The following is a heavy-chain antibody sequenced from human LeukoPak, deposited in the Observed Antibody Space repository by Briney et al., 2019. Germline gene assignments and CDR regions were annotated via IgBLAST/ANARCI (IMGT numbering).Heavy chain of an antibody. V-gene: IGHV4-59*01. CDR1: GGSISSYY. D-gene: IGHD3-3*01. J-gene: IGHJ6*03. CDR2: IYYSGST. CDR3: ARGADLLRFLEPNYYYYMDV. Sequence: SETLSLTCTVSGGSISSYYWSWIRQPPGKGLEWIGYIYYSGSTNYNPSLKSRVTISVDTSKNQFSLKLSSVTAADTAVYYCARGADLLRFLEPNYYYYMDVWGKGTTVTVSS.